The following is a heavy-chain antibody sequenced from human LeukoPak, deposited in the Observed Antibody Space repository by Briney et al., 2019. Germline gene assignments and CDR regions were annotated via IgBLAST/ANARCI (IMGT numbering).Heavy chain of an antibody. Sequence: GGSLRLSCAASGFTFSSYSMNWVRQAPGKGLEWVANIKGDGSETYYVDSVKGRFTISRDNTRNSLYLQMNSLRADDTATYYCTRDDFSGSYCDWGHGTLVTVSS. V-gene: IGHV3-7*01. CDR3: TRDDFSGSYCD. CDR1: GFTFSSYS. CDR2: IKGDGSET. D-gene: IGHD1-26*01. J-gene: IGHJ4*01.